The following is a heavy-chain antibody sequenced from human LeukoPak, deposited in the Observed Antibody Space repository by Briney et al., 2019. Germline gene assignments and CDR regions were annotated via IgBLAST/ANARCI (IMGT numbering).Heavy chain of an antibody. CDR1: GGSISSNSYY. Sequence: TSETLSLTCTVSGGSISSNSYYWAWFRQPPGRGLEWIGSVYYAGTIYYNPSLKSRVTVSVDTSKTQFSLELSSVTAADTAVYYCSSGQSSGWYAFDYWGQGTLVTVSS. CDR3: SSGQSSGWYAFDY. J-gene: IGHJ4*02. CDR2: VYYAGTI. V-gene: IGHV4-39*07. D-gene: IGHD6-19*01.